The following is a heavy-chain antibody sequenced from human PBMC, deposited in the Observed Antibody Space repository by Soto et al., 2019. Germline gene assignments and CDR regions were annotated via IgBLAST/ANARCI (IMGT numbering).Heavy chain of an antibody. CDR2: IYYSGST. Sequence: SETLSLTCTVSGGSISSYYWSWIRQPPGKGLEWIGYIYYSGSTNYNPSLKSRVTISVDTSKNQFSLKLISVTATDTAVYYCARQPYDTSDYFDYWGQGTLVTVSS. D-gene: IGHD3-22*01. CDR1: GGSISSYY. V-gene: IGHV4-59*08. J-gene: IGHJ4*02. CDR3: ARQPYDTSDYFDY.